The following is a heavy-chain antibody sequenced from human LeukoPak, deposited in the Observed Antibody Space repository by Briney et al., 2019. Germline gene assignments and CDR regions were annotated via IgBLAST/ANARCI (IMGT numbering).Heavy chain of an antibody. V-gene: IGHV3-21*01. CDR3: ARDPVDYALNYYYYYYMDV. D-gene: IGHD4-17*01. J-gene: IGHJ6*03. CDR1: GFTFSSYS. CDR2: ISSSSSYI. Sequence: GGSLRLSCAASGFTFSSYSMNWVRQAPGKGLEWVSSISSSSSYIYYADSVKGRFTISRDNAKNSLYLQMNSLRAEDTAVYYCARDPVDYALNYYYYYYMDVWGKGTTVTVSS.